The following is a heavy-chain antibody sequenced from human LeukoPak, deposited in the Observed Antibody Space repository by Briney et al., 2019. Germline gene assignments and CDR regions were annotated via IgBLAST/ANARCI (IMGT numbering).Heavy chain of an antibody. V-gene: IGHV3-48*04. CDR2: ISSSGSTI. Sequence: GGSLRLSCAASGFTFSSYAMHWVRQAPGKGLEWVSYISSSGSTIYYADSVKGRFTISRDNAKNSLYLQMNSLRAEDTAVYYCARAPYVDLYYFDYWGQGTLVTVSS. CDR3: ARAPYVDLYYFDY. CDR1: GFTFSSYA. D-gene: IGHD4-17*01. J-gene: IGHJ4*02.